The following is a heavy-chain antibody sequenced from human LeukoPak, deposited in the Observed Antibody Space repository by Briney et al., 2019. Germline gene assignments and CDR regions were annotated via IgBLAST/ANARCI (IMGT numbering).Heavy chain of an antibody. CDR1: GYTFTGYY. Sequence: ASVKVSCKTSGYTFTGYYMHWVRQAPGQGLEWMGWINPNSGGTKYAQKFQGRVTMTRDTSISTVYMELSRLRSDDTAVYYCARDKQLDWAHYHYCYMDVWGKGTTVTVSS. D-gene: IGHD1-1*01. CDR3: ARDKQLDWAHYHYCYMDV. J-gene: IGHJ6*03. CDR2: INPNSGGT. V-gene: IGHV1-2*02.